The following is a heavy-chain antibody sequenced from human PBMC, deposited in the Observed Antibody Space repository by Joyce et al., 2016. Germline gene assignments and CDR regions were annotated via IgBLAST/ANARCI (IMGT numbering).Heavy chain of an antibody. V-gene: IGHV6-1*01. CDR1: GDSVSRKSAA. CDR3: ARDVRPYASGWSDFDY. D-gene: IGHD6-19*01. Sequence: QVQLQQSGPGLMKPSQTLSLTCAISGDSVSRKSAAWNWIRQSPSRGLEWLGRTYYRTKWYQYYAVYVKGRISINPDTSKNQFSLQLKSVTPEDTAVYYCARDVRPYASGWSDFDYWGQGILVTVSS. CDR2: TYYRTKWYQ. J-gene: IGHJ4*02.